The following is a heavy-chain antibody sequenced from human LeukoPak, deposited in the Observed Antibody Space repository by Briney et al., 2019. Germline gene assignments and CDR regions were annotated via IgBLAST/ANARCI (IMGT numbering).Heavy chain of an antibody. CDR2: IHNDGST. Sequence: GGSLRLSCAASGFDVSINYMNWIRQSPEKGLEWVSIIHNDGSTYYADSVKGRFTVSRDNSKNTVSLQMDSLRPEDTAVYYCARDKLPAPWDGMDVWGQGTTVTVSS. CDR1: GFDVSINY. D-gene: IGHD2-2*01. V-gene: IGHV3-66*01. J-gene: IGHJ6*02. CDR3: ARDKLPAPWDGMDV.